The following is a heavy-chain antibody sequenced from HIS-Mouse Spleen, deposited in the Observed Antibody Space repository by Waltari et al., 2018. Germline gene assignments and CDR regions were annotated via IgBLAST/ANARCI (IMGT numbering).Heavy chain of an antibody. D-gene: IGHD6-13*01. Sequence: QVQLQQWGAGLLKPSETLSLTCAVYGGSFSGYDWSWIRQPPGKGLEWIGEINHSGSTNYNPSLKSRVTISVDTSKNQFSLKLSSVTAADTAVYYCARGKGSSSWYYFDYWGQGTLVTVSS. CDR1: GGSFSGYD. J-gene: IGHJ4*02. CDR2: INHSGST. V-gene: IGHV4-34*01. CDR3: ARGKGSSSWYYFDY.